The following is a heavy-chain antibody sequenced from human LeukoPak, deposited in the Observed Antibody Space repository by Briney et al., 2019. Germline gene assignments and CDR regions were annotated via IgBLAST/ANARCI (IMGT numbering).Heavy chain of an antibody. CDR3: TRDGGSWSHLDY. CDR2: IDTRDKGSAT. V-gene: IGHV3-73*01. J-gene: IGHJ4*02. Sequence: PGGSLRLSCAASGFTFSTYEMNCVRQASGKGLEWVGRIDTRDKGSATSYAASVRGRFAISRDDSESTAYLQMTGLKTEDTAVYFCTRDGGSWSHLDYWGQGTLVTVSS. D-gene: IGHD2-15*01. CDR1: GFTFSTYE.